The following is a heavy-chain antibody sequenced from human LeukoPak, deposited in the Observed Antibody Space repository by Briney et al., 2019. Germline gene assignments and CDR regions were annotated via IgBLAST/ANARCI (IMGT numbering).Heavy chain of an antibody. CDR2: ISGSGGST. D-gene: IGHD3-3*01. CDR1: GFTFSSYA. CDR3: AKDLSVGVVPDAFDI. J-gene: IGHJ3*02. V-gene: IGHV3-23*01. Sequence: PGGSLRLSCAASGFTFSSYAMSWVRQAPGKGLEWVSAISGSGGSTYYAVSVKGRFTISRDNSKNTLYLQMNSLRAEDTAVYYCAKDLSVGVVPDAFDIWGQGTMVTVSS.